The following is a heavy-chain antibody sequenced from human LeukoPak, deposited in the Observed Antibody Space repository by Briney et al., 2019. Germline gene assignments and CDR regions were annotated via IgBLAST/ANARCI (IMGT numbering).Heavy chain of an antibody. J-gene: IGHJ4*02. CDR3: TRDTGCPGGTCYSFYDY. D-gene: IGHD2-15*01. CDR1: GFTFSNYW. Sequence: GGSLRLSCPASGFTFSNYWMTWVRQAPGKGLEWVANIKQDGTEKYYVDSVKGRFTISRDNAENSLYLQMNSLRAEDTAVYYCTRDTGCPGGTCYSFYDYWGQGTLVTVSS. CDR2: IKQDGTEK. V-gene: IGHV3-7*01.